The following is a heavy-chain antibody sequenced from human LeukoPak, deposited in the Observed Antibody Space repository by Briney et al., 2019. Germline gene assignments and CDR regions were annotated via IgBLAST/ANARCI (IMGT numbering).Heavy chain of an antibody. CDR2: INHSGST. J-gene: IGHJ4*02. CDR3: ARERAVTTYYYFDY. CDR1: VGSFSGHY. D-gene: IGHD4-17*01. Sequence: SETLSLTCAVYVGSFSGHYWSWIRQPPGKGLEWIGEINHSGSTNYNPSLKSRFTISVDTSKNQFSLKLSSVTAADTAVYYCARERAVTTYYYFDYWGQGTLVTVSS. V-gene: IGHV4-34*01.